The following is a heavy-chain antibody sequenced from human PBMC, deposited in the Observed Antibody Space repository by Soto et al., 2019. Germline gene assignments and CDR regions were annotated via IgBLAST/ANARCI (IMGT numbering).Heavy chain of an antibody. CDR1: GFTFDDYA. CDR2: ISWNSGTI. Sequence: GGSLRLSCAASGFTFDDYAMHWVRQTPGKSLEGVSGISWNSGTIGYAASVKGRFTISRDNAKNSLYLQMNSLKAEDTALYYCAKGSGLYYDSSVYYFEYWGQGTLVNVSS. V-gene: IGHV3-9*01. J-gene: IGHJ4*02. D-gene: IGHD3-22*01. CDR3: AKGSGLYYDSSVYYFEY.